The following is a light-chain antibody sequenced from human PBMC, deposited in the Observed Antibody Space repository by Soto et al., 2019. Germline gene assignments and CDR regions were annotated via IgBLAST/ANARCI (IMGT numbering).Light chain of an antibody. V-gene: IGKV3-15*01. Sequence: VVTQSPATLSVFPGETATLSCRASQSVSSDLDWYQQRPGKAPRLLIYGASTRATGIPARFRGSGSGTEFRLTISSLQSEDFATYYCQQYNTWHPKMAFGRGTKVEIK. CDR2: GAS. CDR1: QSVSSD. CDR3: QQYNTWHPKMA. J-gene: IGKJ1*01.